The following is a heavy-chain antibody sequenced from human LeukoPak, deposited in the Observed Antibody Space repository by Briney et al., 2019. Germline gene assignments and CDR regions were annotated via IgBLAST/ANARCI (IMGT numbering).Heavy chain of an antibody. Sequence: PGGSLRLSCAASGFTFSSYSMNWVRQAPGKGLEWVSYISSASGSIYYADSVKGRFTISRDNSKNTLYLQMNSLRAEDTAVYYCAKEGHLSSSWPRYFDYWGQGTLVTVSS. CDR2: ISSASGSI. D-gene: IGHD6-13*01. J-gene: IGHJ4*02. CDR3: AKEGHLSSSWPRYFDY. CDR1: GFTFSSYS. V-gene: IGHV3-48*01.